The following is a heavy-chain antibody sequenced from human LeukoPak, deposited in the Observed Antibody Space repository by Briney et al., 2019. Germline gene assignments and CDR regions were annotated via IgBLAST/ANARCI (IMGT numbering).Heavy chain of an antibody. CDR3: GRIPAAGSLKGSFDI. D-gene: IGHD6-13*01. CDR1: GYSFTTYW. V-gene: IGHV5-51*01. Sequence: GESLKISCKGSGYSFTTYWIGWVRQMPGKGLEWMGIIFPGDSDTTYSPSFQGQVTISADKSISTAYLQWSSLKASDSAMYYCGRIPAAGSLKGSFDIWGQGTMVTVSS. J-gene: IGHJ3*02. CDR2: IFPGDSDT.